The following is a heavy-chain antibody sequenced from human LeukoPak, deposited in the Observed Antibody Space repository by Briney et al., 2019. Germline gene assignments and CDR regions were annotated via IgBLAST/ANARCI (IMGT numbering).Heavy chain of an antibody. J-gene: IGHJ4*02. CDR1: GGSISSYY. CDR2: IYYSGST. CDR3: ARDQGFRYYFDY. V-gene: IGHV4-59*01. Sequence: PSETLSLTCTVSGGSISSYYWSWIRQPPGKGLEWIGYIYYSGSTNYNPSLKSRVTISVDTSKNQFSLKLSSVTAADTAVYYCARDQGFRYYFDYWGQGTLVTVSS. D-gene: IGHD3-10*01.